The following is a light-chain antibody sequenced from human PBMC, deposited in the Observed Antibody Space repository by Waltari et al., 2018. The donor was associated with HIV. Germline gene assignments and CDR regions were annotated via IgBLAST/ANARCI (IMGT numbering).Light chain of an antibody. V-gene: IGLV1-40*01. Sequence: QSVLTQPPSVSGAPGQRVTIPCTGSSSNIGAGYDVHWYRQLPGTAPKLHIYGDNNRPSGVPDRFSGSKSGTAASLAITGLQAEDEANYYCQSYDSSLSGSVVFGGGTKLTVL. CDR3: QSYDSSLSGSVV. J-gene: IGLJ2*01. CDR2: GDN. CDR1: SSNIGAGYD.